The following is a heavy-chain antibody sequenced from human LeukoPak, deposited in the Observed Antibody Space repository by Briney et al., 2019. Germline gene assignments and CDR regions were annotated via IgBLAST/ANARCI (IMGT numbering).Heavy chain of an antibody. CDR1: GFTFSSYA. J-gene: IGHJ4*02. CDR3: ARGLGRGADY. Sequence: GGSLRLSCSASGFTFSSYAMHWVRQAPGKGLEYVSAISSNGGSTYYADSVKGRFTISRDNSKNTLYLQMNSLRAEDTAVYYCARGLGRGADYWGQGTLVTVSS. CDR2: ISSNGGST. V-gene: IGHV3-64*04. D-gene: IGHD1-26*01.